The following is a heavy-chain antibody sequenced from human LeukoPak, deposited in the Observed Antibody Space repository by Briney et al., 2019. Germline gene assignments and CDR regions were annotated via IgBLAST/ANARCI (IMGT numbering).Heavy chain of an antibody. J-gene: IGHJ4*02. CDR3: AKDWDDYGDYVPCYFDY. Sequence: GGSLRLSCAASGFTFSSYAMSWVRQAPGKGLEWVSAISGSGGSTYYADSVKGRFTISRDNSKNTLYLQMNSLRAEDTAVYYCAKDWDDYGDYVPCYFDYWGQGTLVTVSS. V-gene: IGHV3-23*01. CDR1: GFTFSSYA. CDR2: ISGSGGST. D-gene: IGHD4-17*01.